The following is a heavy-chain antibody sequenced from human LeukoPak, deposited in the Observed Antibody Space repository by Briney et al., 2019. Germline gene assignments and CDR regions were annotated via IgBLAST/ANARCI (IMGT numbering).Heavy chain of an antibody. CDR3: ARDLLGGPKYSGSYQDDY. J-gene: IGHJ4*02. V-gene: IGHV3-11*04. D-gene: IGHD1-26*01. Sequence: GGSLRLSCAASGFTFSDYYMTWIRQAPGKGLEWVSYISSSGSTIYYADSVKGRFTISRDNAKNSLYLQMNSLRAEDTAVYYCARDLLGGPKYSGSYQDDYWGQGTLVTVSS. CDR2: ISSSGSTI. CDR1: GFTFSDYY.